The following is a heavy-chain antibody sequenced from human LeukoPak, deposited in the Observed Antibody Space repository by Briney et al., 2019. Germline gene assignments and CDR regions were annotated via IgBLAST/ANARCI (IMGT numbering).Heavy chain of an antibody. Sequence: GESLKISCKGSGYSFTSYWIGWVRQMPGKGLEWMGIIYPGDSDTRYSPSFQGQVTISADKSISTAYLQWSGLKASDTAMYYCARLTGSYEYFVDYWGQGTLVTVSS. V-gene: IGHV5-51*01. CDR1: GYSFTSYW. D-gene: IGHD1-26*01. CDR2: IYPGDSDT. CDR3: ARLTGSYEYFVDY. J-gene: IGHJ4*02.